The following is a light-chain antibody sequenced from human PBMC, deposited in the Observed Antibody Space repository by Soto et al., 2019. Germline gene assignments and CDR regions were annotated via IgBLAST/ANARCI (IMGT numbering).Light chain of an antibody. CDR3: QQYVQWPPGA. CDR2: DIS. Sequence: EIVVTQSPATLSVSPGERVTLSCRASQSVSSSLAWYQQRPGQAPRLLIYDISTRAAGIAARFSGSGSGTEFTLTISSLQSEDSAVYYCQQYVQWPPGAFGQGTTVEIK. CDR1: QSVSSS. V-gene: IGKV3-15*01. J-gene: IGKJ1*01.